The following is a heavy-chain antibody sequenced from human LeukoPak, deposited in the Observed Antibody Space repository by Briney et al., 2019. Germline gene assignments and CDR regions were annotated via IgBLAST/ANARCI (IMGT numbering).Heavy chain of an antibody. CDR2: IYYSGSI. Sequence: SETLSLTCTVSGGSISDHHWSWIRQPPGKGLEWIGYIYYSGSINYNPSLKSRVTISVDTSKNQFSLKLSSVTAADTAVYYCARHVRGYSYGPFDSWGQGALVTVSS. V-gene: IGHV4-59*08. CDR3: ARHVRGYSYGPFDS. J-gene: IGHJ4*02. D-gene: IGHD5-18*01. CDR1: GGSISDHH.